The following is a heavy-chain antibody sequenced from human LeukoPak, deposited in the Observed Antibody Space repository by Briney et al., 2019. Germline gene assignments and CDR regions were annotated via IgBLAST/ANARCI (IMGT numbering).Heavy chain of an antibody. CDR3: AKGGRYTSSWYPFDY. V-gene: IGHV3-43*01. CDR2: ISWDGGST. D-gene: IGHD6-13*01. Sequence: PGGALRLSCAASGGTFDDYTMHGVRQAPRGGLEWVSLISWDGGSTYYADSLKGRFTISTDNSKNSLYLQMNSLRTEDTALYYCAKGGRYTSSWYPFDYSGQGTLVTVSS. CDR1: GGTFDDYT. J-gene: IGHJ4*02.